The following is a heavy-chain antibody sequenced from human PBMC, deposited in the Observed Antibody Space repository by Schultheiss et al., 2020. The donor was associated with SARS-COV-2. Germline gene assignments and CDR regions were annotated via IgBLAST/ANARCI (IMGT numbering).Heavy chain of an antibody. CDR2: ISWNSGSI. CDR3: AKESTIFGVVIIPGAFDI. CDR1: GGSISSYY. V-gene: IGHV3-9*01. D-gene: IGHD3-3*01. Sequence: GGSLRLSCTVSGGSISSYYWSWIRQPPGKGLEWVSGISWNSGSIGYADSVKGRFTISRDNAKNSLYLQMNSLRAEDTALYYCAKESTIFGVVIIPGAFDIWGQGTMVTVSS. J-gene: IGHJ3*02.